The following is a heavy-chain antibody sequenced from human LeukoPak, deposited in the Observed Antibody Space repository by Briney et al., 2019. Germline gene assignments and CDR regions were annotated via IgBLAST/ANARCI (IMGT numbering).Heavy chain of an antibody. J-gene: IGHJ6*02. D-gene: IGHD2-2*01. CDR1: GASISSSSYY. CDR2: IYYGGST. Sequence: ETLSLTCTVSGASISSSSYYWGWIRQPPGKGLEWIGSIYYGGSTYYNPSLKSRVTISVDTSKNQFSLKVNSVTAADTAVYYCARDAGHQLSRRNYYAMDVWGQGTTVTVSS. V-gene: IGHV4-39*07. CDR3: ARDAGHQLSRRNYYAMDV.